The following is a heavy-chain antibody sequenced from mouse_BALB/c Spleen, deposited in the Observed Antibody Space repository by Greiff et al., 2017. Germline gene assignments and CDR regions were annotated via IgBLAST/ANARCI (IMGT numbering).Heavy chain of an antibody. J-gene: IGHJ3*01. CDR3: ASVRLFAY. Sequence: EVQLQQSGAELVKPGASVKLSCTASGFNIKDTYMHWVKQRPEQGLEWIGRIDPANGNTKYDPKFQGKATITADTSSNTAYLQLSSLTSEDTAVYYCASVRLFAYWGQGTLVTVSA. V-gene: IGHV14-3*02. D-gene: IGHD2-14*01. CDR2: IDPANGNT. CDR1: GFNIKDTY.